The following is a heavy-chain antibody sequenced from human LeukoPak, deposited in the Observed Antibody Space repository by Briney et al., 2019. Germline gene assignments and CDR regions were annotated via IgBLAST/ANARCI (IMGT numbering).Heavy chain of an antibody. Sequence: SSQTLSLTCTVSGDSISRGRDYWSWIRQHPGKGLEWIGHIYYSGTTYYNPSLKSRVKISVDTSKNQFSLNLSSVTAADTAVYYCARDQAIWGTNARGWFDPWGQGTLVTVSS. D-gene: IGHD1-7*01. CDR3: ARDQAIWGTNARGWFDP. V-gene: IGHV4-31*03. J-gene: IGHJ5*02. CDR2: IYYSGTT. CDR1: GDSISRGRDY.